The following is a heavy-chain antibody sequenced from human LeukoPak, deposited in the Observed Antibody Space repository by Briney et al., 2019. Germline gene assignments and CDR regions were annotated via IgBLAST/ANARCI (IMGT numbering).Heavy chain of an antibody. V-gene: IGHV3-23*01. CDR1: GFTSSSYA. Sequence: GGSLRLSCAASGFTSSSYALSWVRQAPGKGLEWVSAISGSGGSTNFADSVKGRFTISRDNSKNTLYLQMNSLRAEDTALYYCAKHSSGWYGDAFDIWGHGTMVAVSS. D-gene: IGHD6-19*01. CDR3: AKHSSGWYGDAFDI. CDR2: ISGSGGST. J-gene: IGHJ3*02.